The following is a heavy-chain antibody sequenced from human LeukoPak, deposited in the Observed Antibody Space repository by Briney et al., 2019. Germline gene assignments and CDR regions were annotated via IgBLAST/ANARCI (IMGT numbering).Heavy chain of an antibody. CDR2: IIPILGIA. CDR3: ARGPAGLYNLFDP. V-gene: IGHV1-69*02. CDR1: GGTFSSYT. Sequence: SVKVSCKASGGTFSSYTISWVRQAPGQGLEWMGRIIPILGIANYAHKFQGRVTITADKSTSTAYMELSSLRSEDTAVYYCARGPAGLYNLFDPWGEGTLVSVSS. D-gene: IGHD6-19*01. J-gene: IGHJ5*02.